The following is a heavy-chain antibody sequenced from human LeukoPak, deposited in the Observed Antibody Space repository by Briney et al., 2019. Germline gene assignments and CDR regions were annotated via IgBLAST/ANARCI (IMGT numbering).Heavy chain of an antibody. V-gene: IGHV4-31*03. CDR2: IYYSGST. CDR3: ARTYMTSARFDP. Sequence: SETLSLTCTVSGGSISSGGYYWSWVRQHPGKGLEWIGYIYYSGSTYYNPSLKSRVTISVDTSKNQFSLKLSSVTAADTAVYYCARTYMTSARFDPWGQGTLVTVSS. D-gene: IGHD2-21*02. CDR1: GGSISSGGYY. J-gene: IGHJ5*02.